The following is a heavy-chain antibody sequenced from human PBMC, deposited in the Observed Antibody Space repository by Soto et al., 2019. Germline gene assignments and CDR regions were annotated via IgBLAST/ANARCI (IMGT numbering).Heavy chain of an antibody. CDR1: GVTFSVDA. CDR2: ITGSYENT. Sequence: EDHLLQSGGGLAQPGGSLRLSCAASGVTFSVDAMTWVRQAPGRGLEWVATITGSYENTFYGDAVKGRFTVSRDNSKKMLYLQMDSLRVDDTATYWCATIGGSAGFYNVRDYWGQGTLVSVSS. CDR3: ATIGGSAGFYNVRDY. D-gene: IGHD3-10*01. V-gene: IGHV3-23*01. J-gene: IGHJ4*02.